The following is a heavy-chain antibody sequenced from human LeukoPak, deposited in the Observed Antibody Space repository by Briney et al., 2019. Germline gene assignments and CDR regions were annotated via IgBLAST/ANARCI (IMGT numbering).Heavy chain of an antibody. CDR1: GYSFTTYW. J-gene: IGHJ4*02. CDR2: IYPGDSDT. D-gene: IGHD6-13*01. CDR3: ARHGDSSSWPFDY. Sequence: PGESLKISCKGSGYSFTTYWIGWVRQMPGKGLEWMGIIYPGDSDTRYSPSFQGQVTISADKSISTAYLQWSSLKASDTAMYYCARHGDSSSWPFDYWGQGTLVTVSS. V-gene: IGHV5-51*01.